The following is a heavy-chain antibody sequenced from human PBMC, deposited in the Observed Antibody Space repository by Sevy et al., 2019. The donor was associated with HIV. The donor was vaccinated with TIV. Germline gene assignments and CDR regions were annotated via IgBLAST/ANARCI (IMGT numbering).Heavy chain of an antibody. CDR3: VRDIPPYYYDSSGYYYGFDSVYFDF. J-gene: IGHJ4*02. V-gene: IGHV3-11*01. CDR1: GFTFSDYY. D-gene: IGHD3-22*01. Sequence: GGSLRLSCAASGFTFSDYYMSWIRQAPGKGLEWVSYISSSGSTIYYADSVKGRFTISRDNAKNSLYLQMNSLRAEDTAVYYCVRDIPPYYYDSSGYYYGFDSVYFDFWGQGTLVTVSS. CDR2: ISSSGSTI.